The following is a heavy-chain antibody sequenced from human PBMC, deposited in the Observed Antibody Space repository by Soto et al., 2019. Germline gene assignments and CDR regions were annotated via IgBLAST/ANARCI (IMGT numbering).Heavy chain of an antibody. V-gene: IGHV3-33*01. CDR2: IWYDGTNK. CDR1: GFTFSSYG. Sequence: QVQLVESGGGVVQPGRSLRLSCAASGFTFSSYGMHWVRQSPGKGLEWVAVIWYDGTNKFYADSVKGRFTISRDNSKNTLYRQMNSLRAEDTAVYYCARDHRYYYDSSGYYGYFDYWGQGPLVTVSS. D-gene: IGHD3-22*01. CDR3: ARDHRYYYDSSGYYGYFDY. J-gene: IGHJ4*02.